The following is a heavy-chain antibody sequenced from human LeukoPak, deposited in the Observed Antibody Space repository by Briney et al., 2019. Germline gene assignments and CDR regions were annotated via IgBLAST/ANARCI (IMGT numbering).Heavy chain of an antibody. CDR1: GGSISSYY. D-gene: IGHD1-1*01. V-gene: IGHV4-4*07. CDR2: IYTSGST. Sequence: SETLSLTCTVSGGSISSYYWSWIRQTAGKGLEWIGRIYTSGSTNYNPSLKSRVTMSVDTSKNQFSLKLSSVTAADTAMYYCARAQDYNLPYFDYWGQGTLVTVSS. CDR3: ARAQDYNLPYFDY. J-gene: IGHJ4*02.